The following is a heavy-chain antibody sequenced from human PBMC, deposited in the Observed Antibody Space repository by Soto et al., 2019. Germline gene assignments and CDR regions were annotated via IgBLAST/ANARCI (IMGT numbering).Heavy chain of an antibody. V-gene: IGHV1-2*04. CDR1: GYTFTGYY. Sequence: ASVKVSCKASGYTFTGYYMHWVRQAPGQGLEWMGWINPNSSGTNYAQKFQGWVTMTRDTSISTAYMELSRLRSDDTAVYYCARGGSGVTMIVVVGGLFAFDIWGQGTMVTVSS. J-gene: IGHJ3*02. CDR2: INPNSSGT. D-gene: IGHD3-22*01. CDR3: ARGGSGVTMIVVVGGLFAFDI.